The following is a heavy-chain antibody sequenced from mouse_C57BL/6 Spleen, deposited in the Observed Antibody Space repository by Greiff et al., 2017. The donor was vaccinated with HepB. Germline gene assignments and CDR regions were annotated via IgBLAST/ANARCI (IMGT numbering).Heavy chain of an antibody. J-gene: IGHJ4*01. D-gene: IGHD1-1*01. CDR3: ARDQGNYYGSSYDPYYAMDY. Sequence: EVQLQQSGPGLVKPSQSLSLTCSVTGYSITSGYYWNWIRQFPGNKLEWMGYISYDGSNNYNPSLKNRISITRDTSKNQFFLKLNSVTTEDTATYYCARDQGNYYGSSYDPYYAMDYWGQRTSVTVSS. CDR1: GYSITSGYY. CDR2: ISYDGSN. V-gene: IGHV3-6*01.